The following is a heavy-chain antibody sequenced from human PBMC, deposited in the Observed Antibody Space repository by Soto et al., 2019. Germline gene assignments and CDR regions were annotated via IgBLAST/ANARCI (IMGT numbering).Heavy chain of an antibody. D-gene: IGHD6-6*01. Sequence: ASVKVSCKASGYTFTGYYMHWVRQAPGQGLEWMGWINPNSGGTNYAQKFQGWVTMTRDTSISTAYMELSSLRSDDTAVYYCARGKQSSSPPFDYWGQGTLVTVSS. CDR1: GYTFTGYY. CDR2: INPNSGGT. CDR3: ARGKQSSSPPFDY. J-gene: IGHJ4*02. V-gene: IGHV1-2*04.